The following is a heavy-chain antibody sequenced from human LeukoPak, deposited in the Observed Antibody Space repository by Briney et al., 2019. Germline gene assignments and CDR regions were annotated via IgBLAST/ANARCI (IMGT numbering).Heavy chain of an antibody. J-gene: IGHJ4*02. CDR3: ARHPDYSTPGGFDY. Sequence: SETLSLTCTVSGGSISTYYWSWLRQPPGKGLEWIGYIYYSGSTNYNPSLKSRVTISVDTSKNQFSLKLSSVTAADTAVYYWARHPDYSTPGGFDYWGQGTLVTVS. CDR1: GGSISTYY. D-gene: IGHD4-11*01. CDR2: IYYSGST. V-gene: IGHV4-59*08.